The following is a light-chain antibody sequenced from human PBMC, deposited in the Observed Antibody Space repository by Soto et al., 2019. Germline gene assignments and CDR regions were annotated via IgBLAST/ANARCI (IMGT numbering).Light chain of an antibody. CDR2: TNN. CDR3: AAWDDSLNGPV. J-gene: IGLJ2*01. Sequence: QSVLTQPPSASGTPGQRVTISCSGSSSNMGDNNPSWYRQLPGAAPTLLIHTNNQRPSGVPDRFSGSKSGTSASLAISGLQSEDEADYYCAAWDDSLNGPVFGGGTKLTVL. CDR1: SSNMGDNN. V-gene: IGLV1-44*01.